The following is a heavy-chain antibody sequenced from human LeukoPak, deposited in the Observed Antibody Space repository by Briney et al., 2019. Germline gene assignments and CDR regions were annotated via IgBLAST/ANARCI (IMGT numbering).Heavy chain of an antibody. J-gene: IGHJ4*02. CDR3: ASTGSGYPYYFDY. V-gene: IGHV4-39*07. CDR1: GGSISSSSYY. D-gene: IGHD3-22*01. CDR2: IYYSGST. Sequence: SETLSLTCTVSGGSISSSSYYWGWIRQPPGKGLEWIGSIYYSGSTYYNPSLKSRVTISVDTSKNQFSLKLSSVTAADTAVYYCASTGSGYPYYFDYWGQGTLVTVSS.